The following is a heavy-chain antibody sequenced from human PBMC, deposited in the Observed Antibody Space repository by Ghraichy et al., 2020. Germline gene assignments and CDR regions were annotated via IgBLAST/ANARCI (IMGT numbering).Heavy chain of an antibody. V-gene: IGHV3-30*18. D-gene: IGHD2-21*02. Sequence: GGSLRLSCAASGFTFSSYGTHWVRQAPGKGLEWVAVISYDGSNKYYADSVKGRFTISRDNSKNTLYLQMNSLRAEDTAVYYCANGDYCGGDCYSPPFYYYYGMDVWGQGTTVTVSS. CDR3: ANGDYCGGDCYSPPFYYYYGMDV. J-gene: IGHJ6*02. CDR1: GFTFSSYG. CDR2: ISYDGSNK.